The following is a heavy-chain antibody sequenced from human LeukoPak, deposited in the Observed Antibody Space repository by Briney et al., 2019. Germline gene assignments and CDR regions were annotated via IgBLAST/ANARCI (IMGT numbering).Heavy chain of an antibody. CDR2: IYYSGST. D-gene: IGHD3-22*01. V-gene: IGHV4-59*08. Sequence: SETLSFTCTVSGGSISSYYWSWIRQPPGKGLEWIGYIYYSGSTNYNPSLKSRVTISVDTSKNQFSLKLSSVTAADTAVYYCARRDVDSSGYYYFDYWGQGTLVTVSS. CDR3: ARRDVDSSGYYYFDY. CDR1: GGSISSYY. J-gene: IGHJ4*02.